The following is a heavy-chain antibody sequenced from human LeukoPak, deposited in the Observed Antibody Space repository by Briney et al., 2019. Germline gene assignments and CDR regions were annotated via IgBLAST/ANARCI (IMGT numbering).Heavy chain of an antibody. D-gene: IGHD3-10*01. V-gene: IGHV1-69*05. CDR1: GGTFTSYA. CDR3: ARGGVTHWYFDL. J-gene: IGHJ2*01. CDR2: IIPIFGTA. Sequence: GASVKVTCKASGGTFTSYAISWVRQAPGQGLEWMGGIIPIFGTANSAQKFQGRVPITTDESTSTAYLELSSLRSEDTAVYYCARGGVTHWYFDLWGRGTLVTASS.